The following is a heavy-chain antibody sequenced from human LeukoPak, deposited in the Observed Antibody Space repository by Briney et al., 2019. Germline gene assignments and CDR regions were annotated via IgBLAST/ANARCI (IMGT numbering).Heavy chain of an antibody. CDR3: ARVRGVRYYDSSGYRRWFDP. CDR2: IRNDGSNK. D-gene: IGHD3-22*01. Sequence: GGSLRLSCAASGFTFSSYAMHWVRQAPGKGLEWVTFIRNDGSNKYYADSVKGRFTISRDNSKNTLYLQMNSLRPEDTAVYYCARVRGVRYYDSSGYRRWFDPWGQGTLVTVSS. J-gene: IGHJ5*02. V-gene: IGHV3-30*02. CDR1: GFTFSSYA.